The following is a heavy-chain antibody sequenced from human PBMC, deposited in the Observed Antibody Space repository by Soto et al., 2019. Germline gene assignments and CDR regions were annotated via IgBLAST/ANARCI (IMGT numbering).Heavy chain of an antibody. V-gene: IGHV3-23*01. J-gene: IGHJ4*02. Sequence: GGSVRLSCAGSGFTPTTSPLSGVRQPPGKGLEWVTTISGTASRTYYVDSVKDRFFISRNNSKNTVTLQMNNLTLGDTAVYYCATSFRYFENWGQGTRVTVS. CDR1: GFTPTTSP. CDR3: ATSFRYFEN. CDR2: ISGTASRT. D-gene: IGHD3-9*01.